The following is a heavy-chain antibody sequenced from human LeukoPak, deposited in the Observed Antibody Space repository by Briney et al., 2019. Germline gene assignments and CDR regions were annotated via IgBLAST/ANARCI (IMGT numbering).Heavy chain of an antibody. CDR2: ITSSGDTI. Sequence: PGGSLRLSCAASGFTFSDYYMSWIRQVPGKGLEWVSYITSSGDTIYYAYSVRGRFTISRYIPENSVFLQMNSLGAEAAGVYLWAREGGNWGEGYFDYWGQGTLVTVSS. J-gene: IGHJ4*02. CDR3: AREGGNWGEGYFDY. CDR1: GFTFSDYY. D-gene: IGHD7-27*01. V-gene: IGHV3-11*01.